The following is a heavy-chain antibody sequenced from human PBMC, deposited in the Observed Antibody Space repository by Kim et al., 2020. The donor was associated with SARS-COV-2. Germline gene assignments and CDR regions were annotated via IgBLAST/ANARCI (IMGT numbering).Heavy chain of an antibody. CDR3: AREGEMATIDY. Sequence: SETLSLTCTVSGGSISSGDYYWSWIRQPPGKGLEWIGYIYYSGSTYYNPSLKSRVTISVDTSKNQFSLKLSSVTAADTAVYYCAREGEMATIDYWGQGTLVTVSS. J-gene: IGHJ4*02. CDR2: IYYSGST. V-gene: IGHV4-30-4*01. CDR1: GGSISSGDYY. D-gene: IGHD5-12*01.